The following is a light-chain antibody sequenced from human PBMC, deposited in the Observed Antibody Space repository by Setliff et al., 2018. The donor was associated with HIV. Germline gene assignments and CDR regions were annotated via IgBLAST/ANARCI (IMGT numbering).Light chain of an antibody. V-gene: IGLV1-40*01. CDR1: TSNIGAGYD. CDR2: GNS. Sequence: QSVLTQPPSVSGAPGQRVTISCTGSTSNIGAGYDVNWYQQFLGTAPKLLIYGNSNRTSGVSDRFSGSKSANTASLTISGLQAEDEADYYCSSYTSSSTPYVFGTGTKVTVL. CDR3: SSYTSSSTPYV. J-gene: IGLJ1*01.